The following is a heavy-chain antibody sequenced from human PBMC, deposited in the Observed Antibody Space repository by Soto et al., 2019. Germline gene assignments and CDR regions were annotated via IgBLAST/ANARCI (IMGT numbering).Heavy chain of an antibody. CDR3: ARVREWWGAFDI. D-gene: IGHD2-15*01. CDR1: GYTFSNYA. V-gene: IGHV1-8*01. J-gene: IGHJ3*02. CDR2: MNPNSGNT. Sequence: GASVKVSCKASGYTFSNYAIHWVRQATGQSLEQMGWMNPNSGNTGYAQKFQGRVTMTRNTSISTAYMELSSLRSEYTAVYYCARVREWWGAFDIWGQGTMVTVSS.